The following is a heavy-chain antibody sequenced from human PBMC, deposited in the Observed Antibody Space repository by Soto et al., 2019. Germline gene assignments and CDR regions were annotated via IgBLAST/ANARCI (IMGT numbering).Heavy chain of an antibody. J-gene: IGHJ5*02. Sequence: QVQLQESGPGLVKPSGTLSLTCAVSGGSISSSNWWSWVRQPPGKGLAWIGEIYHSGSTNYNPSLRSRVTISVAKSKNQFSLKLSSVTAADTAVYYCARDYDILTGSVWFDPWGQGTLVTVSS. D-gene: IGHD3-9*01. CDR2: IYHSGST. CDR1: GGSISSSNW. CDR3: ARDYDILTGSVWFDP. V-gene: IGHV4-4*02.